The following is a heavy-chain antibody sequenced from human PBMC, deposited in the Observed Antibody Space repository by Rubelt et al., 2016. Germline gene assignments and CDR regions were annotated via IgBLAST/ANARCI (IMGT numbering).Heavy chain of an antibody. V-gene: IGHV4-39*01. CDR1: GGSISSSSYY. D-gene: IGHD6-19*01. CDR2: IYYSGST. J-gene: IGHJ5*02. Sequence: QLQLQESGPGLVKPSETLSLTCTVSGGSISSSSYYWGWIRQPPGKGLEWIGSIYYSGSTYYNPSLKSRVTISVDTSKNQFSLKLSSVTAADTAVYYCARIMTSSGWYDNWFDPWGQGTLVTVSS. CDR3: ARIMTSSGWYDNWFDP.